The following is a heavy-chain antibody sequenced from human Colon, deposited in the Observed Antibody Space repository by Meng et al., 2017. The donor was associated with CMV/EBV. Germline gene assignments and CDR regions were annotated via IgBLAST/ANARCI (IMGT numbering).Heavy chain of an antibody. V-gene: IGHV1-69*05. CDR3: ARGHCSGNTCDTYFDQ. D-gene: IGHD2-8*02. CDR1: GATLSHDA. CDR2: FTPIFTAP. Sequence: GATLSHDAISWVRHASGEGLEWLGEFTPIFTAPHYAQNMQGRLTISTDRSTTTAYMELTSLTSQDTAVYYCARGHCSGNTCDTYFDQWGQGTLVTVSS. J-gene: IGHJ4*02.